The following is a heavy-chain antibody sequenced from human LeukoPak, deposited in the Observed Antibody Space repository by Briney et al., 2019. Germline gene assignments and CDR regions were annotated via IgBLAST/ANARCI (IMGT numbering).Heavy chain of an antibody. CDR1: GGSISSSSYY. CDR2: IYYSGST. CDR3: ARHPHAAGTLFFDY. Sequence: PSETLSLTCTVSGGSISSSSYYWGWIRQPPGKGLEWIGSIYYSGSTNYNPSLKSRVTISVDTSKNQFSLKLSSVTAADTAVYYCARHPHAAGTLFFDYWGQGTLVTVSS. V-gene: IGHV4-39*01. J-gene: IGHJ4*02. D-gene: IGHD6-13*01.